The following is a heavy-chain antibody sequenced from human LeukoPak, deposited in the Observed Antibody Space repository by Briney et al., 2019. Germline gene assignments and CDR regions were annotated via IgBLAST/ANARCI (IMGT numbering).Heavy chain of an antibody. CDR2: IWSSSSYI. J-gene: IGHJ6*03. D-gene: IGHD3-10*01. CDR1: GFTLKRYY. Sequence: GGALRLFRSASGFTLKRYYKNLVRPAPGEGPGGVSFIWSSSSYIYYADSVKGRFTISRDNAKNSLYLQMNSLRAEDTAVYFCARGTWGGYSYGLNYYYMDVWGKGTTVTVSS. CDR3: ARGTWGGYSYGLNYYYMDV. V-gene: IGHV3-21*01.